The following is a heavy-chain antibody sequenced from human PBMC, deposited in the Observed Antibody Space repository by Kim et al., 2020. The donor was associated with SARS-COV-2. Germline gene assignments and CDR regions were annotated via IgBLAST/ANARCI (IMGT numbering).Heavy chain of an antibody. CDR3: AKGSTYSSGWVDY. Sequence: GGSLRLSCAASGFTFSTYGMSWVRQAPGKGLECVSAISGSGGSTYYADSVKGRFTISRDNSKNTLFLQMNSLRAEDTALYFCAKGSTYSSGWVDYWGQGTLVTVSS. D-gene: IGHD6-19*01. V-gene: IGHV3-23*01. CDR2: ISGSGGST. J-gene: IGHJ4*02. CDR1: GFTFSTYG.